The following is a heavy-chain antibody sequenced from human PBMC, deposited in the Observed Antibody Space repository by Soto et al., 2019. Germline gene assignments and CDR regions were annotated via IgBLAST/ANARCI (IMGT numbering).Heavy chain of an antibody. CDR3: ATMGTTTGSYYFYY. CDR2: ISYSGST. CDR1: GGSISSGDYY. Sequence: QVQLQESGPGLVNPSETLSLTCTVSGGSISSGDYYWSWIRQPPGKGLEWIAFISYSGSTYYNPSLQSRVAMXVXTXXNQFSLRLSSVTAADTAVYYCATMGTTTGSYYFYYWGQGTLVTVSS. D-gene: IGHD1-26*01. V-gene: IGHV4-30-4*01. J-gene: IGHJ4*02.